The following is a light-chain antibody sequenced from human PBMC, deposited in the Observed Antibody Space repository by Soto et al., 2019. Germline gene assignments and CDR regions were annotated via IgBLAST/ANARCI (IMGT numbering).Light chain of an antibody. CDR1: SSDVGGYNY. CDR2: DVS. J-gene: IGLJ1*01. Sequence: QSALTQPASVSGSPGQSITISCTGTSSDVGGYNYVSWYQQHPGKAPKLMIYDVSNRPSGVSNRFSGSKSGITASLTISGLQAEDEADYYCSSYTSSSTLHYVFGTGTKVTVL. V-gene: IGLV2-14*01. CDR3: SSYTSSSTLHYV.